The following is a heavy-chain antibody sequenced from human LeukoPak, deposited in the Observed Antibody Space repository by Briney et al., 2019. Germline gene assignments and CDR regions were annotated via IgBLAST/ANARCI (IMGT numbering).Heavy chain of an antibody. CDR2: ISYDGSNK. V-gene: IGHV3-30*10. CDR3: ARDGYDILTGYFDY. J-gene: IGHJ4*02. CDR1: GFTFSSYA. Sequence: GRSLRLSCAASGFTFSSYAMHWVRQAPGKGLEWVAVISYDGSNKYYIDSVKGRFTISRDNSKNTLYLQMNSLRAEDTAVYYCARDGYDILTGYFDYWGQGTLVTVSS. D-gene: IGHD3-9*01.